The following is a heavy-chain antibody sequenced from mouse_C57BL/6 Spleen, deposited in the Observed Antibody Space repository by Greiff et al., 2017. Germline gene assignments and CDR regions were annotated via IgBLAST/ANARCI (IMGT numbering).Heavy chain of an antibody. CDR1: GYAFSSYW. J-gene: IGHJ4*01. D-gene: IGHD2-2*01. Sequence: QVQLQQSGAELVKPGASVKISCKASGYAFSSYWMNWVKQRPGKGLEWIGQIYPGDGDTNYNGKFKGKATLTADKSSSTAYMQLSSLTAEDSAVYFCARSEGGYGKYYAMDYWGQGTSVTVAS. V-gene: IGHV1-80*01. CDR2: IYPGDGDT. CDR3: ARSEGGYGKYYAMDY.